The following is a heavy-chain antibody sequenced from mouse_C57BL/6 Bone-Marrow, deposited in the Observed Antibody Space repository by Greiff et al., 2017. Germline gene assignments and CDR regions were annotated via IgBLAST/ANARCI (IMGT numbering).Heavy chain of an antibody. CDR1: GYTFTSYG. J-gene: IGHJ4*01. CDR3: ANYAMDY. V-gene: IGHV1-81*01. Sequence: VQLQQSGAELARPGASLNLSCTASGYTFTSYGISWVQQRTGQGLEWIGEIYPRSGNTYYNEKFKGKGTLAVEKSSSTAYMELLNLRSEDTAVYFCANYAMDYWGQGTSVTVSS. CDR2: IYPRSGNT.